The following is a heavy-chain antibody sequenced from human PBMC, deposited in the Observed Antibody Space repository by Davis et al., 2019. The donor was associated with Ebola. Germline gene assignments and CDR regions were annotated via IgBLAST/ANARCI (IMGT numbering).Heavy chain of an antibody. CDR3: AKDLLRYFDWLSPIDY. D-gene: IGHD3-9*01. J-gene: IGHJ4*02. Sequence: PGGSLRLSCAASGFTFSDYYMSWIRQAPGKGLEWVGRIKSKTDGGTTDYAAPVKGRFTISRDDSKNTLYLQMNSLRAEDTAVYYCAKDLLRYFDWLSPIDYWGQGTLVTVSS. CDR1: GFTFSDYY. V-gene: IGHV3-15*01. CDR2: IKSKTDGGTT.